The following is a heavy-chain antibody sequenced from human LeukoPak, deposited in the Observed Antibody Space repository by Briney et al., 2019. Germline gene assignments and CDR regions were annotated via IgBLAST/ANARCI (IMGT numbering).Heavy chain of an antibody. Sequence: GGSLRLSYAPSGFTFSSYWMHWVRQAPGKRLVWVSRIKSDGSDTTYADSVKGRFTISRDNAKNMLYLQMNILRADATAVYYCVNYGWGRPAWGQGTLVTVSS. CDR3: VNYGWGRPA. CDR2: IKSDGSDT. D-gene: IGHD3-10*01. CDR1: GFTFSSYW. V-gene: IGHV3-74*03. J-gene: IGHJ4*02.